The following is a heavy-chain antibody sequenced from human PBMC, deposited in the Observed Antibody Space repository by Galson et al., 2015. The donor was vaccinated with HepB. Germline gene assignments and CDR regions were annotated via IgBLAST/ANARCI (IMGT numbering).Heavy chain of an antibody. J-gene: IGHJ6*02. V-gene: IGHV3-21*06. Sequence: SLRLSCATSGFTFSDYNMNWVRQAPGKGLEWVASISSSSTYIYYADSVKGRFTISRDNAKNSLFLQMSSLRAEDTAVYYCARDRTTVVTLYYYYYGMDVWGQGTTVTVSS. CDR3: ARDRTTVVTLYYYYYGMDV. D-gene: IGHD4-23*01. CDR2: ISSSSTYI. CDR1: GFTFSDYN.